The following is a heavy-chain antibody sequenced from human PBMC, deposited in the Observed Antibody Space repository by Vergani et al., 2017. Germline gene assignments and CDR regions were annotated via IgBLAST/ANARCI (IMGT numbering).Heavy chain of an antibody. J-gene: IGHJ4*02. D-gene: IGHD3-10*01. CDR2: INHSGST. CDR3: ARGTILWFGDSAFFDY. Sequence: QVQLQQWGAGLLKPSETLSLTCAVYGGSFSGYYWSWIRQPPGKGLEWIGEINHSGSTNYNPSLKSRVTISVDTSKNQFSLKLRSVTAADTAVYYCARGTILWFGDSAFFDYWGQGTLVTVSS. CDR1: GGSFSGYY. V-gene: IGHV4-34*01.